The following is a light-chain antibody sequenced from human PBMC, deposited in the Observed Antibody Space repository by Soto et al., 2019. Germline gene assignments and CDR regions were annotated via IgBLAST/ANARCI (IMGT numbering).Light chain of an antibody. J-gene: IGKJ4*01. Sequence: DIQMTQSPSSLSASVGDRVTITCQASQDIRNYLNWYQQKPGKAPNPLIYDASNLRAGVPSRFSGSGSGTEFTFTISSLQPEDIATYYCQHYDHLPPLSFGGGTKVEIK. CDR1: QDIRNY. V-gene: IGKV1-33*01. CDR3: QHYDHLPPLS. CDR2: DAS.